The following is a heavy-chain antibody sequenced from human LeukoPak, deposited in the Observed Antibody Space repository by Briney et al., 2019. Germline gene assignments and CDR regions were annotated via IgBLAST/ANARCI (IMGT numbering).Heavy chain of an antibody. CDR3: AKESRSWWLPPLGNDY. CDR1: GFTFSSYS. V-gene: IGHV3-21*04. J-gene: IGHJ4*02. D-gene: IGHD2-15*01. CDR2: ISSSSSYI. Sequence: GGSLRLSCAASGFTFSSYSMNWVRQAPGKGLEWVSSISSSSSYIYYADSAKGRFTISRDNAKNSLYPQMTSLRVEDTAFYYCAKESRSWWLPPLGNDYWGQGTLVTVSS.